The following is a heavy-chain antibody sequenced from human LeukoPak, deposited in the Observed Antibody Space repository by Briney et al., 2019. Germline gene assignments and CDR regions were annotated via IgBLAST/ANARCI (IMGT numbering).Heavy chain of an antibody. CDR1: GGSISSYY. V-gene: IGHV4-59*08. D-gene: IGHD2-15*01. Sequence: SETLSLTCTVSGGSISSYYWSWIRQPPGKGLEWIGYIYYSGSTNYNPSLKSRVTISVDTSKNQFSLKLSSVAAADTAVYYCARTLVVAASNWFDPWGQGTLVTVSS. CDR2: IYYSGST. J-gene: IGHJ5*02. CDR3: ARTLVVAASNWFDP.